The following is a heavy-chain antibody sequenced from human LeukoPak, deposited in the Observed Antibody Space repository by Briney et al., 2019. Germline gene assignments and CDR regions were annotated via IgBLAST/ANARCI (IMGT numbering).Heavy chain of an antibody. CDR2: MDTSGHT. J-gene: IGHJ4*02. D-gene: IGHD3-10*01. CDR1: GGSISGYY. Sequence: KPSETLSLTCIVSGGSISGYYWSWIPQPAGKGLEWVGHMDTSGHTNYNSSLMSRVTMSVDTSKNQFSLRLTSVTAADTAVYYCARHVGNSGSGSYLTYFDYWGQGTLVTVSS. V-gene: IGHV4-4*07. CDR3: ARHVGNSGSGSYLTYFDY.